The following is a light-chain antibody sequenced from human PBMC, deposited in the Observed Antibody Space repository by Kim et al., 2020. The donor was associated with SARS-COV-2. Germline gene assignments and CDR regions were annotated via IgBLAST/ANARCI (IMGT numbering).Light chain of an antibody. V-gene: IGKV1-39*01. CDR3: QQSYSTPRT. CDR1: QSISSY. J-gene: IGKJ1*01. CDR2: AAS. Sequence: GSVGDRVNITCRASQSISSYLNWYQQKPGKAPKLLIYAASSLQSGVPSRFSGSGSGTDFTLTISSLQPEDFATYYCQQSYSTPRTFGQGTKVDIK.